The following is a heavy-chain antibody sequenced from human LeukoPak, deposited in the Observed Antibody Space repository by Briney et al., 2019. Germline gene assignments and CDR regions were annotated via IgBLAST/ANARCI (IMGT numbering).Heavy chain of an antibody. CDR3: ARDMAKELRFIHDAFDI. CDR1: GYTFTGYY. Sequence: ASVKVSCKASGYTFTGYYMHWVRQAPGQGLEWMGWINPNSGGTNYAQKFQGRVTMTRDTSISTAYMELSRLRSDDTAVYYCARDMAKELRFIHDAFDIWGQGTMVTVSS. D-gene: IGHD1-7*01. V-gene: IGHV1-2*02. J-gene: IGHJ3*02. CDR2: INPNSGGT.